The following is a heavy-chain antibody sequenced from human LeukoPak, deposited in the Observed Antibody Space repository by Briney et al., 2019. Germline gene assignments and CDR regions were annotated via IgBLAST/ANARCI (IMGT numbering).Heavy chain of an antibody. CDR2: ISRGDDVT. V-gene: IGHV3-23*01. CDR1: GFTFSTYA. CDR3: AARPGEVAVTYDY. Sequence: PGGSLRLSCAASGFTFSTYAMTWVRQAPGKGLEWVSLISRGDDVTYYADSVKGRFTISRDSSKNTLYLQMHSLRAEDTAVYYCAARPGEVAVTYDYWGQGTLVTVSS. D-gene: IGHD2-15*01. J-gene: IGHJ4*02.